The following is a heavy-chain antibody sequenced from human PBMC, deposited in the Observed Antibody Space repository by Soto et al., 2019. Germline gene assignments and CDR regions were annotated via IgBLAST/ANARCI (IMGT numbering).Heavy chain of an antibody. J-gene: IGHJ3*01. CDR3: ARDRGHALDF. V-gene: IGHV1-18*01. CDR2: ISANSGNT. Sequence: ASVKVSCKASGYTFTINGISWVRQAPGQGLEWMGWISANSGNTNYAQNVQDRVTLTTDTSASTAYMELRSLTPDDTAVYYCARDRGHALDFWGQGTMVTVSS. D-gene: IGHD3-10*01. CDR1: GYTFTING.